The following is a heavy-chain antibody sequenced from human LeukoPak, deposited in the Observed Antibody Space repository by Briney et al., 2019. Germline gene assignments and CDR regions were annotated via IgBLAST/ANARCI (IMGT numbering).Heavy chain of an antibody. Sequence: ASVKVSCKASGCTFTSYAISWLRQAPGQGLEWMGGIIPIFGTANYAQKFQGRVMITADKSTSTAYMELSGLRSEDTAVYYCALMGRGVITRGYWGQGTLVTVSS. J-gene: IGHJ4*02. CDR3: ALMGRGVITRGY. CDR2: IIPIFGTA. CDR1: GCTFTSYA. V-gene: IGHV1-69*06. D-gene: IGHD3-10*01.